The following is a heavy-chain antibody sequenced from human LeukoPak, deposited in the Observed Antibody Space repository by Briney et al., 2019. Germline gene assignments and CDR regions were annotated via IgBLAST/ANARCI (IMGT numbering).Heavy chain of an antibody. CDR2: INTNTGNP. J-gene: IGHJ4*02. D-gene: IGHD5-18*01. Sequence: ASVKVSCKTSGYTFTSYAISWVRQAPGQGLEWMGWINTNTGNPTYAQGFAGRYVFSLDTSVSTAYLQISGLKADDTAVYYCGRDPKLGIRGHTYGYIDSWGQGTLVIVSS. CDR1: GYTFTSYA. CDR3: GRDPKLGIRGHTYGYIDS. V-gene: IGHV7-4-1*02.